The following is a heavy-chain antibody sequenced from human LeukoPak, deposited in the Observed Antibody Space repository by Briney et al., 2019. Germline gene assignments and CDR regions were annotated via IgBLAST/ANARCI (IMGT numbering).Heavy chain of an antibody. J-gene: IGHJ4*02. CDR3: ARDRPLDHYDSSGYCYWDY. Sequence: SVKVSFKASVGTFSSYAISWVRPAPGQGLEWMGGIIPIFGTANNAQKFQGRVRIPADESTGTAYIELSSLRSEDTAAYYGARDRPLDHYDSSGYCYWDYWGQGTLVTVSS. D-gene: IGHD3-22*01. V-gene: IGHV1-69*13. CDR2: IIPIFGTA. CDR1: VGTFSSYA.